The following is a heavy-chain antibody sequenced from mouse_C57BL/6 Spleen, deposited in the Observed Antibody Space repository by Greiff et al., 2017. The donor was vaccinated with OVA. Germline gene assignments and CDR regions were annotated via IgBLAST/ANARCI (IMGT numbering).Heavy chain of an antibody. CDR2: IDPSDSET. Sequence: QVQLQQPGAELVRPGSSVKLSCKASGYTFTSYWMHWVKQRPIQGLEWIGNIDPSDSETPYNQKFKVKATLTVDKSSSPAYMQLSSLTSEDSAVYYCASRLGFDYWGQGTTRTVSS. CDR1: GYTFTSYW. D-gene: IGHD4-1*01. J-gene: IGHJ2*01. CDR3: ASRLGFDY. V-gene: IGHV1-52*01.